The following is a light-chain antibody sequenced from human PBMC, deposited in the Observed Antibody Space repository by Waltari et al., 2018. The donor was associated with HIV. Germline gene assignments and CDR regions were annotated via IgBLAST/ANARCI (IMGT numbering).Light chain of an antibody. Sequence: SFELTQPSSVSVSPGQTARITCSGDILAKKYVRLLQQRPGQAPLLIIFKDNERPSGIPERFSGSRTGTTVTLTISGVQVEDEADYYRYSAANYIWVFGGGTRLTVL. CDR3: YSAANYIWV. J-gene: IGLJ3*02. CDR2: KDN. CDR1: ILAKKY. V-gene: IGLV3-27*01.